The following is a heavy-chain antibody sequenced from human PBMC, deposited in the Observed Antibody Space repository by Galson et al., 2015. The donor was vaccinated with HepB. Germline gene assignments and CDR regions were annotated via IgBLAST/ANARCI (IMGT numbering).Heavy chain of an antibody. CDR2: ISSYNGNT. Sequence: SVKVSCKAFGYTFTSFGITWVRQAPGQGLEWVGWISSYNGNTNYAQKLQGRVTMTTDTSTSTAYMELRSLRSDDTAVYYCARDWRRSNCGGDCPPAFDYWGQGTLVTVSS. D-gene: IGHD2-21*01. J-gene: IGHJ4*02. V-gene: IGHV1-18*04. CDR1: GYTFTSFG. CDR3: ARDWRRSNCGGDCPPAFDY.